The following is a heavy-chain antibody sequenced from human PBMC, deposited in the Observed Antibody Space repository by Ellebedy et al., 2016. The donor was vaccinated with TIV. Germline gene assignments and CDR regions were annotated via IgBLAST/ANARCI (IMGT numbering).Heavy chain of an antibody. Sequence: GESLKISCAASGFPFSRCWMSWVRQAPGKGLEWVANIHEDGSEKNYVDSVKGRFTISRDNGKNSLYLQMNSLRAEDTAVYYCAPEPEDIEVEAAAWGQGTLVTVSS. CDR1: GFPFSRCW. CDR2: IHEDGSEK. J-gene: IGHJ4*02. V-gene: IGHV3-7*01. D-gene: IGHD2-2*01. CDR3: APEPEDIEVEAAA.